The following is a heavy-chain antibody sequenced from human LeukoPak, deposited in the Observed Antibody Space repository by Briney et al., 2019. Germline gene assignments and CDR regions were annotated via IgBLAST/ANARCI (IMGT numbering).Heavy chain of an antibody. D-gene: IGHD2-21*01. CDR3: SYDHFDC. J-gene: IGHJ4*02. Sequence: GGSLRLSCAASGFTFNNYAMSWVRQVPGKGLEWVSAVSGDGRTTHYVDSVKGRFTISRDNSRNTLYLQMNSLRAEDTAIYYCSYDHFDCWGQGTLVTVSS. CDR2: VSGDGRTT. V-gene: IGHV3-23*01. CDR1: GFTFNNYA.